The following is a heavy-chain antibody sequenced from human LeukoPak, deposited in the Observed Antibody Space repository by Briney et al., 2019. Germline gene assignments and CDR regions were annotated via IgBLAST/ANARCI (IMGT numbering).Heavy chain of an antibody. V-gene: IGHV4-4*07. Sequence: PSETLSLTCTVSGGSISSYYWSWIRQPAGKGLEWIGRIYTSGSTNYNPSLKSRVTMSVDTSKNQFSLKLSSVTAADTAVYYCARSFGSSWSPSFDYWGQGTLVTVSS. CDR1: GGSISSYY. CDR2: IYTSGST. CDR3: ARSFGSSWSPSFDY. J-gene: IGHJ4*02. D-gene: IGHD6-13*01.